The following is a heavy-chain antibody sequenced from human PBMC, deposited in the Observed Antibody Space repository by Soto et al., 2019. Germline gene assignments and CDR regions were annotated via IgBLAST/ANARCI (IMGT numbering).Heavy chain of an antibody. D-gene: IGHD1-20*01. CDR3: ATQFNWHFDY. J-gene: IGHJ4*02. V-gene: IGHV3-23*01. CDR2: ITGTGGTT. Sequence: EVQLLESGGGLVQPGGSLRLSCAASGFTFSSYAMTWVRQAPVKGLEWVSTITGTGGTTYYADSVKGRFTISRDNSKNTLYLQMNSLRAEDTAVYYCATQFNWHFDYWGQGTLVTVSS. CDR1: GFTFSSYA.